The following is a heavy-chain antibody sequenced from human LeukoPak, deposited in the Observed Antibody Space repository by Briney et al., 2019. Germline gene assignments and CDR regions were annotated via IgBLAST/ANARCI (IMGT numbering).Heavy chain of an antibody. CDR2: IIPIFGTA. D-gene: IGHD3-10*01. CDR3: ARDGHYYGSGSYYKKGRWFDP. CDR1: GGTFSSYA. V-gene: IGHV1-69*05. J-gene: IGHJ5*02. Sequence: ASVKVSCKASGGTFSSYAISWVRQAPGQGLEWMGGIIPIFGTANYAQKFQGRVMITTDESTSTAYMELSSLRSEDTAVYYCARDGHYYGSGSYYKKGRWFDPWGQGTLVTVSS.